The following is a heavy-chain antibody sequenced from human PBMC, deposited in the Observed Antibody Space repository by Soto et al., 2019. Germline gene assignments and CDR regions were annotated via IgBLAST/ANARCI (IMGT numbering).Heavy chain of an antibody. CDR1: GDRVSSNSAA. D-gene: IGHD6-6*01. Sequence: PSQTLSLTCAISGDRVSSNSAAWNWIRQSPSRGLEWLGRTYYRSKWYNDYAVSVKSRITINPDTSKNQFSLQLNSVTPEDTAVYYCARDLIAAHYYYYYGMDVWGQGTTVTVSS. J-gene: IGHJ6*02. V-gene: IGHV6-1*01. CDR3: ARDLIAAHYYYYYGMDV. CDR2: TYYRSKWYN.